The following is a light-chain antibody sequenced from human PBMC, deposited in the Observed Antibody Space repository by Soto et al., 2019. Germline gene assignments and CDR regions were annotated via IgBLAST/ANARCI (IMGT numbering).Light chain of an antibody. CDR3: CSYAAGDSFK. CDR2: DVT. J-gene: IGLJ2*01. V-gene: IGLV2-11*01. Sequence: QSALTQPRSVSGSHGQSVTISCTGTSSDVGAYNYVSWHQQHPGKAPKLVIYDVTQRPSGVPDRFSASKSGITASLTISGLQAEDEADYYCCSYAAGDSFKFGGGTKVTVL. CDR1: SSDVGAYNY.